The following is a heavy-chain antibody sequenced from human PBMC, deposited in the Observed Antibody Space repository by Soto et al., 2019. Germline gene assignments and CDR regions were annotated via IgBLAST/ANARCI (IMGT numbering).Heavy chain of an antibody. J-gene: IGHJ4*02. CDR3: ARGADSFDY. Sequence: GGSLRLSCAASGFTFSSYGMHWVRQAPGKGLEWVAVIWYDGGNKHYADSVKGRFTMSRDNSKNTLYLQVSSLRAEDTAVYYCARGADSFDYWGQGTLVTVSS. V-gene: IGHV3-33*01. CDR1: GFTFSSYG. CDR2: IWYDGGNK.